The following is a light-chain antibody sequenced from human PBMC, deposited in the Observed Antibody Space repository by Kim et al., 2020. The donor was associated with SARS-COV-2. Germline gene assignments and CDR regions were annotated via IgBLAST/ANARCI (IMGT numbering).Light chain of an antibody. CDR2: LAS. J-gene: IGKJ4*01. CDR1: QTVRTN. Sequence: EIVMTQPPATLSVSPGERATLSCRASQTVRTNLVWYQQKPGQAPRVLIDLASNRATGIPARFSGSGSGTDFTLTISSLQSDDVAVYYCQQRNAWPLTFGGGTKVDIK. CDR3: QQRNAWPLT. V-gene: IGKV3-15*01.